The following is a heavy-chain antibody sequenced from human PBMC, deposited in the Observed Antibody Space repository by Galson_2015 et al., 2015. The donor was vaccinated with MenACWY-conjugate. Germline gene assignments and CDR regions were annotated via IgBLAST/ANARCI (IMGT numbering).Heavy chain of an antibody. V-gene: IGHV4-39*01. Sequence: ETLSLTCTVSGGSISSANYYWGWIRQPPGKELEWIGTIYFKGSTYYNPSFKSRVTMSVDTSKNQFSLQLTSVSAADTAVYYCARTMTTGYYYYGMDIWGRGTTVTVSS. CDR3: ARTMTTGYYYYGMDI. J-gene: IGHJ6*02. D-gene: IGHD4-17*01. CDR2: IYFKGST. CDR1: GGSISSANYY.